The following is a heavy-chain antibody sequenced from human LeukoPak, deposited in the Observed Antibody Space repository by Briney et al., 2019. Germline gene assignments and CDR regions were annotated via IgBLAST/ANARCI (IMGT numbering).Heavy chain of an antibody. CDR2: IYYSGST. D-gene: IGHD7-27*01. CDR1: AGSLNSSSFY. Sequence: LETLSLTCTVSAGSLNSSSFYWGWVRPPPRKGLEWIGSIYYSGSTYYNPSLKSRVTISVDTSKNQFSLKLSSVTAADTAVYYCARAYWGGAWFDPWGQGSLVTVSS. J-gene: IGHJ5*02. CDR3: ARAYWGGAWFDP. V-gene: IGHV4-39*01.